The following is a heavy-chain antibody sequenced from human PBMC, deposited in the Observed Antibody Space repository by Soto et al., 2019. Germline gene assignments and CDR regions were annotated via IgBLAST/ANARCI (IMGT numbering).Heavy chain of an antibody. Sequence: QVQLVQSGAEVKKPGASVKVSCKASGYTFTSYGISWVRQAPGQGLEWMGWISAYNGNTNYAQKLQGRVTMTTDTPTCTAYRGLRSLRSDDPAVYSCAGDSPPVDYGGQGTLVTVSS. CDR3: AGDSPPVDY. CDR1: GYTFTSYG. CDR2: ISAYNGNT. V-gene: IGHV1-18*01. J-gene: IGHJ4*02.